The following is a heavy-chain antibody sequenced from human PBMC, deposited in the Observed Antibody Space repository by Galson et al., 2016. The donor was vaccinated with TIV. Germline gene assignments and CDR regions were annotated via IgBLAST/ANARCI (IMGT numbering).Heavy chain of an antibody. V-gene: IGHV1-2*02. CDR2: INPDSGAT. CDR1: GYTLSAYY. J-gene: IGHJ3*02. Sequence: QSGAEVKKPGSSVKVSCKASGYTLSAYYLHWVRQAPGQGLEWMGWINPDSGATEYAQKFQGRVTMTRDTSIGTAYMDLGRPRSDDTAVYFCARVGLTCGSACSHAFDIWGQGTMVAVSS. D-gene: IGHD2-21*02. CDR3: ARVGLTCGSACSHAFDI.